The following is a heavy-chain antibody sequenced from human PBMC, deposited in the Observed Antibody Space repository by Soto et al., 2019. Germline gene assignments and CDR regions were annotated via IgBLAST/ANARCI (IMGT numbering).Heavy chain of an antibody. J-gene: IGHJ4*02. CDR3: ARIGETTSFGVVTPYYFDY. CDR2: IQQEGSET. V-gene: IGHV3-7*01. CDR1: GFTFSSYW. Sequence: GGSLRLSCAASGFTFSSYWMSWVRQAPGKGLEWVANIQQEGSETYYVDSVKGRFTISRDNAKNSLYLQMNSLRAEDTAVYCCARIGETTSFGVVTPYYFDYWGQGTLVTVSS. D-gene: IGHD3-3*01.